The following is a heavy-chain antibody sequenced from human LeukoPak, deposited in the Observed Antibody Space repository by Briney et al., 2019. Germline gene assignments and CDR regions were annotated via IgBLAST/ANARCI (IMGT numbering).Heavy chain of an antibody. Sequence: GGSLRLSCAASGFTFSSYAMGWVRQAPGKGLEWVSAISGTGNRTYYADSVKGRFTISRDNSKNTLYLQMNSLRAEDTAVYYCAKWGCSGGSCYPFDYWGQGTLVTISS. CDR3: AKWGCSGGSCYPFDY. V-gene: IGHV3-23*01. J-gene: IGHJ4*02. CDR1: GFTFSSYA. D-gene: IGHD2-15*01. CDR2: ISGTGNRT.